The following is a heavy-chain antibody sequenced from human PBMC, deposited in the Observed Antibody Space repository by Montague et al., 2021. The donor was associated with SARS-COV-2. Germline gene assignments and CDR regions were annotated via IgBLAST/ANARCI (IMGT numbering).Heavy chain of an antibody. CDR3: ARDFDY. CDR2: MYYSGST. CDR1: GGSISSYY. V-gene: IGHV4-59*13. J-gene: IGHJ4*02. Sequence: SQTLSLTCTVSGGSISSYYWSWIRQPPGKGLEWIGYMYYSGSTNYNPSLKSRVTLSVGTSKNQFSLKPSSVTAADTAVYYCARDFDYWGQGTLVTVSS.